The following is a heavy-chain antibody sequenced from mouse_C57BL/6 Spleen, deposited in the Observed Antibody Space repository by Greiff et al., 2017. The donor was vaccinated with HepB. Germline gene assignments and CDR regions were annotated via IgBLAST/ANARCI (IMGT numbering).Heavy chain of an antibody. D-gene: IGHD1-1*01. CDR3: AFIAYFDY. CDR1: GFNIKDYY. CDR2: IDPEDGET. J-gene: IGHJ2*01. V-gene: IGHV14-2*01. Sequence: EVQLQQSGAELVKPGASVKLSCTASGFNIKDYYMHWVKQRTEQGLEWIGRIDPEDGETEYAPKFQGKATITADTSSNTAYLQLSSLTSEDTAVYYCAFIAYFDYWGQGTTLTVSS.